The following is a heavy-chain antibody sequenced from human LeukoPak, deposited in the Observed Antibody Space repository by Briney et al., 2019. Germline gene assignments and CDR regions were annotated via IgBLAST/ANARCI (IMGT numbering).Heavy chain of an antibody. CDR2: INPDGNKK. D-gene: IGHD5-18*01. CDR3: ARDLAYSRLDY. V-gene: IGHV3-7*01. CDR1: GFIFSSYN. J-gene: IGHJ4*02. Sequence: GGSLRLSCAASGFIFSSYNMNWVRQAPGKGLEWVASINPDGNKKYSADSVKGRFTISRDNAENSLYLQMNSLRVEDTAFYYCARDLAYSRLDYWGQGMLVTVSS.